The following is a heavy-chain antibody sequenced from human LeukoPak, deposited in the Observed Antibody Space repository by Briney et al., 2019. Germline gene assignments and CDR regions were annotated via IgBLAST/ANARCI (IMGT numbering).Heavy chain of an antibody. D-gene: IGHD3-3*01. J-gene: IGHJ4*02. CDR1: GGSISSGGYS. V-gene: IGHV4-30-2*01. Sequence: SQTLSLTCAVSGGSISSGGYSWSWIRQPPGKGLEWIGYIYHSGSTYHNPSLKSRVTISVDTSKNQFSLKLSSVTAADTAVYYCARAPPNNYDFWSGYSREGYYFDYWGQGTLVTVSS. CDR2: IYHSGST. CDR3: ARAPPNNYDFWSGYSREGYYFDY.